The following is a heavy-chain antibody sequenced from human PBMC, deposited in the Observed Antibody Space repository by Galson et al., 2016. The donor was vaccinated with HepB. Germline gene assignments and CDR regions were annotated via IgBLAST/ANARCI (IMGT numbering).Heavy chain of an antibody. CDR3: ARDIRSDLRSVLRPMAGLVVFYGLDV. J-gene: IGHJ6*02. V-gene: IGHV3-21*01. Sequence: SLRLSCAASGFTFSSYAMTWVRQAPGKGLEWVSYISGSGNNKHYADSVRGRFTVSRDNARNSVYLLMNSLRAEDTAIYYCARDIRSDLRSVLRPMAGLVVFYGLDVWGQGTTVTVSS. CDR2: ISGSGNNK. CDR1: GFTFSSYA. D-gene: IGHD3-3*01.